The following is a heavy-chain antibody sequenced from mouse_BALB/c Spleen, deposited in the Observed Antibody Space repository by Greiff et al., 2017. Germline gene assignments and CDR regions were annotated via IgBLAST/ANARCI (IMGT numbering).Heavy chain of an antibody. CDR1: GYSITSDYA. D-gene: IGHD2-1*01. V-gene: IGHV3-2*02. CDR2: ISYSGST. CDR3: ARYDYGNYCAMDY. Sequence: EVQLVESGPGLVKPSQSLSLTCTVTGYSITSDYAWNWIRQFPGNKLEWMGYISYSGSTSYNPSLKSRISITRDTSKNQFFLQLNSVTTEDTATYYCARYDYGNYCAMDYWGQGTSVTVSS. J-gene: IGHJ4*01.